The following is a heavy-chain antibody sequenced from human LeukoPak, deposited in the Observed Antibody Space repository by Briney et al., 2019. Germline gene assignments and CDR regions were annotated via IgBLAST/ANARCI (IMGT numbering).Heavy chain of an antibody. CDR3: ARDKVTDEGTRAY. CDR2: IWYDGSNK. D-gene: IGHD2-21*02. CDR1: GFTFSSYG. J-gene: IGHJ4*02. V-gene: IGHV3-33*01. Sequence: QSGGSLRLSCAASGFTFSSYGMHWVRQAPGKGLEWVAVIWYDGSNKYYADSVKGRFTISRDNSMSTVYLEMNSLRSEDTAVYYCARDKVTDEGTRAYWGQGPLV.